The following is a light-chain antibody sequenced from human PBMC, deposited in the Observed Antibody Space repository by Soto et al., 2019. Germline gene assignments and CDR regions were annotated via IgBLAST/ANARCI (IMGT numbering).Light chain of an antibody. CDR2: KAS. Sequence: DIQMTQSPSTLSASVGDKVTITCLASQSISSWLAWYQQKPVKAPKLLIYKASTLESGVPSNFSGSGSGTEYTLSISSLQPEDFATYYCQQYNSYPWTFGQGTKVDIK. CDR1: QSISSW. J-gene: IGKJ1*01. V-gene: IGKV1-5*03. CDR3: QQYNSYPWT.